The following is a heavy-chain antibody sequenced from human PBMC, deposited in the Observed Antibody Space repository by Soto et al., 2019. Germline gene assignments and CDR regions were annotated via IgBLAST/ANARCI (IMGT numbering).Heavy chain of an antibody. Sequence: QVQLVESGGGVVQPGRSLRLSCAASGFTFSSYGMHWVRQAPGKGLEWVAVIWYDGSNKYYADSVKGRFTISRDNSKNKMYLQMNSLRAEEPAVYYCARVPYCSGCSCPGDYYGMDVWGQGTTVTVSS. D-gene: IGHD2-15*01. V-gene: IGHV3-33*01. CDR2: IWYDGSNK. J-gene: IGHJ6*02. CDR1: GFTFSSYG. CDR3: ARVPYCSGCSCPGDYYGMDV.